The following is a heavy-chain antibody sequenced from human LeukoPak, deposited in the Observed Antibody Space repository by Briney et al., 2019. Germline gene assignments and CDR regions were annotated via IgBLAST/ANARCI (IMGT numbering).Heavy chain of an antibody. CDR2: ISSSSSYI. Sequence: GGSLRLSCAASGFTFSSYSMNWVRQAPGKGLEWVSSISSSSSYIYYADSVKGRFTISRDNAKNSLYLQMNSLRAEDTAVYYCARGSYNNKGWGYYYYYMDVWGKGTTVTVSS. CDR3: ARGSYNNKGWGYYYYYMDV. J-gene: IGHJ6*03. V-gene: IGHV3-21*01. CDR1: GFTFSSYS. D-gene: IGHD1-14*01.